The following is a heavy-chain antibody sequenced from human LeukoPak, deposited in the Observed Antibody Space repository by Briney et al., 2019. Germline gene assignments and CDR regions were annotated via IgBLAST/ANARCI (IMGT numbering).Heavy chain of an antibody. CDR2: IYPGDSDT. J-gene: IGHJ4*02. CDR3: ARQQTGLDY. CDR1: GYRFSSYW. V-gene: IGHV5-51*01. Sequence: GESLNISCKVPGYRFSSYWIGWVRQMPGKGLEWMGIIYPGDSDTRYSPSFQGQVTISADKSISTAYLQWSSLKASDTAMYYCARQQTGLDYWGQGTLVTVSS. D-gene: IGHD7-27*01.